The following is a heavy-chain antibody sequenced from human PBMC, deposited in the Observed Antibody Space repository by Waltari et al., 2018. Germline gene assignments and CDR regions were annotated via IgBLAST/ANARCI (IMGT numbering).Heavy chain of an antibody. J-gene: IGHJ4*02. CDR1: GGSISSSSYY. CDR2: IYYSGST. V-gene: IGHV4-39*01. Sequence: QLQLQESGPGLVKPSATLSLTCTVSGGSISSSSYYWGWIRQPPGKGLEWIGSIYYSGSTYYNPSLKSRVTISVDTSKNQFSLKLSSVTAADTAVYYCARQDQLLVDYWGQGTLVTVSS. CDR3: ARQDQLLVDY. D-gene: IGHD2-2*01.